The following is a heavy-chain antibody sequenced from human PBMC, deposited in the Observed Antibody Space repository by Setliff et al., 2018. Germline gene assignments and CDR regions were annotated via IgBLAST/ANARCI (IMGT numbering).Heavy chain of an antibody. CDR2: ISSTSTYT. V-gene: IGHV3-21*01. D-gene: IGHD6-19*01. CDR3: ARYSSGWFFDY. Sequence: PGGSLRLSCAASRFTFSNYSMNWVRQAPGKGLEWVSSISSTSTYTHYADSVKGRFTMSRDNAKNSLYLQMNSLRAEDTAVYYCARYSSGWFFDYWGQGTPVTVSS. CDR1: RFTFSNYS. J-gene: IGHJ4*02.